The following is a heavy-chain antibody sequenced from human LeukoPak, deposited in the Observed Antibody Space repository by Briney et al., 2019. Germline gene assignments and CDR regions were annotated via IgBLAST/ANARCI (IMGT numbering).Heavy chain of an antibody. CDR1: GGSISSYY. V-gene: IGHV4-59*08. Sequence: PSETLSLTCTVSGGSISSYYWSWIRQPPGKGLEWIGYIYYSGSTNYNPSLKSRVTISVDTSKNQFSLKLSSVTAADTAVYYCARRQDDSSGYYLRYYYMDVWGKGTTVTVSS. CDR3: ARRQDDSSGYYLRYYYMDV. J-gene: IGHJ6*03. D-gene: IGHD3-22*01. CDR2: IYYSGST.